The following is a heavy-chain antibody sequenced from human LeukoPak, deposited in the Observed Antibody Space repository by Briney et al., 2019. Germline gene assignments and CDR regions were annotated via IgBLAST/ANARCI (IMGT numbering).Heavy chain of an antibody. Sequence: TSETLSLTCTVSGGSVSSGSYYWSWIRQPPGKGLQWIGYIYYSGSTNYNPSLKSRVTISGDTSKNQFSLKLSSVTAADTAVYYCARGGGFHYAYDYWGQGTLVTVSS. D-gene: IGHD3-16*01. CDR3: ARGGGFHYAYDY. CDR2: IYYSGST. V-gene: IGHV4-61*01. J-gene: IGHJ4*02. CDR1: GGSVSSGSYY.